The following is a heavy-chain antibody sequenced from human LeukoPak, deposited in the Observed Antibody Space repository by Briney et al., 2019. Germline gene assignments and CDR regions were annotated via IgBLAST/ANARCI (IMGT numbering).Heavy chain of an antibody. D-gene: IGHD3-9*01. CDR2: ISAYNGNT. CDR3: ARDRYYDILTGYWYFDL. V-gene: IGHV1-18*01. J-gene: IGHJ2*01. Sequence: ASVKVSCKASGYTFTSYGISWVRQAPGQGLEWMGWISAYNGNTNYAQKLQGRVTMTTDTSTSTAYMELRSLRSDDTAVYYCARDRYYDILTGYWYFDLWGRGTLVTVSS. CDR1: GYTFTSYG.